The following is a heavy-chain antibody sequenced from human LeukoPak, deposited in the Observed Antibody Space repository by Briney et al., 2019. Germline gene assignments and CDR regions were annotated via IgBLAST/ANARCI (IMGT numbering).Heavy chain of an antibody. J-gene: IGHJ4*02. Sequence: PSETLSLTCAVYGGSFSGYYWSWIRQPPGKGLEWIGEINHSGSTNYNPSLKSRVTISVDTSKNQFSLKLSSVTAADTAVYYCARLGLDSGWSYLDYWGQGTLVTVSS. CDR1: GGSFSGYY. CDR2: INHSGST. CDR3: ARLGLDSGWSYLDY. D-gene: IGHD6-19*01. V-gene: IGHV4-34*01.